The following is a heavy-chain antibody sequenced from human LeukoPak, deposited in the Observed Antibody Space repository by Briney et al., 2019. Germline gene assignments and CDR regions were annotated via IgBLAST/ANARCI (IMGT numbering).Heavy chain of an antibody. V-gene: IGHV3-74*01. J-gene: IGHJ3*02. CDR3: ARGGDYYDSAGAFDI. Sequence: TGGSLRLSYAASGFTFSSYWMHWVRQAPGKGLVWVSRINTDGSSTSYADSVKGRFTISRDNARNTLYLQMELLRAEDTAVYYCARGGDYYDSAGAFDIWGQGTMVTVSS. CDR2: INTDGSST. D-gene: IGHD3-22*01. CDR1: GFTFSSYW.